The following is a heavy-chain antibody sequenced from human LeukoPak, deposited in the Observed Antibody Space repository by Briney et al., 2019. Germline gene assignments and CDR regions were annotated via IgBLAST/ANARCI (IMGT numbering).Heavy chain of an antibody. CDR1: GYTFTSYG. D-gene: IGHD6-13*01. J-gene: IGHJ6*02. CDR2: INPKSGGT. Sequence: ASVTVSCKASGYTFTSYGISWVGQAPGQGGEWVGWINPKSGGTNYAQKFQGRVTMTRDTSISTAYMELSRLRSDDTAVYYCARASRAPSIAAAGTRYYYYGMDVWGQGTTVTVSS. CDR3: ARASRAPSIAAAGTRYYYYGMDV. V-gene: IGHV1-2*02.